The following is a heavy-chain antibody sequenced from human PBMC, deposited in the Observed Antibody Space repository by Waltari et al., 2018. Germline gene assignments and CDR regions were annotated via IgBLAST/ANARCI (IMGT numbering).Heavy chain of an antibody. V-gene: IGHV4-39*01. CDR1: GGSISSSRYY. CDR3: ARRDDPAYYYDSSGYYYNY. Sequence: QLQLQESGPGLVKPSATLSLTCTVSGGSISSSRYYWGWIRQPPGKGLEWIGSIYYSGSTYYNPSLKSRVTISVDTSKNQFSLKLSSVTAADTAVYYCARRDDPAYYYDSSGYYYNYWGQGTLVTVSS. CDR2: IYYSGST. J-gene: IGHJ4*02. D-gene: IGHD3-22*01.